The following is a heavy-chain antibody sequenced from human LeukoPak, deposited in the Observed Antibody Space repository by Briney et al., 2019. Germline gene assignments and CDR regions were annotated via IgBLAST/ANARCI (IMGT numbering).Heavy chain of an antibody. J-gene: IGHJ2*01. Sequence: PGGSLRLSCAASGFTFDDYAMHWVRQTPGKGLEWVSGVTWNSGGTGYADSVKGRFTISRDNAEHSVHLQMNSLRAEDTALYYCARGQRSTVTTLWYFDLWGRGTLVTVSS. D-gene: IGHD4-17*01. CDR2: VTWNSGGT. V-gene: IGHV3-9*01. CDR3: ARGQRSTVTTLWYFDL. CDR1: GFTFDDYA.